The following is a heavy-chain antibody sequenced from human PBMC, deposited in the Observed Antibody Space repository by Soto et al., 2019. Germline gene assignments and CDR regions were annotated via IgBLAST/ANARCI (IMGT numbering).Heavy chain of an antibody. CDR2: IWSDGSEK. J-gene: IGHJ6*02. CDR1: GFTFSDRA. D-gene: IGHD2-2*03. Sequence: LRLSCAASGFTFSDRAMHWVRQAPGKGREWLAIIWSDGSEKFYAGSVKGRFTISRDNSKNTVYLQMNTLSAEDTAMYYCARALFPDVDIYAMDVWGQGTAVTVSS. V-gene: IGHV3-33*01. CDR3: ARALFPDVDIYAMDV.